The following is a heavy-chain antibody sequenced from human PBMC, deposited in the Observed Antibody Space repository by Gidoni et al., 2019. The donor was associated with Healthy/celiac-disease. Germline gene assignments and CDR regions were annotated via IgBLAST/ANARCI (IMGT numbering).Heavy chain of an antibody. V-gene: IGHV3-23*01. CDR1: GFTFTTHA. Sequence: QLLESGGGLVQPGGSLRLSCVASGFTFTTHAMNWVRQAPGKGLAWGASIAGSGADHYYPDSVKGRFTISRDNSKNTVSLQMNSLRAEDTAVYYCAKGTAGSCTGSSCYPVDFWGQGTLVTVSS. J-gene: IGHJ4*02. D-gene: IGHD2-15*01. CDR2: IAGSGADH. CDR3: AKGTAGSCTGSSCYPVDF.